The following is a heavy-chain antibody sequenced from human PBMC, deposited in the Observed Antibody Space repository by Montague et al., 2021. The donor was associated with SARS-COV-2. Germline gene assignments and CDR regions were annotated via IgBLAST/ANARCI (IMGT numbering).Heavy chain of an antibody. Sequence: SETLSLTCAVYGGSFSGYYWSWIRQPPGKGLEWIGEINHSGGTNYSPSLKSRVTISVDTSKNQFSLKLSSVTAADTAVYYCTREGYQVLWSDYYYYGMDVWGQGTTVTVSS. J-gene: IGHJ6*02. CDR2: INHSGGT. D-gene: IGHD2-2*01. CDR3: TREGYQVLWSDYYYYGMDV. CDR1: GGSFSGYY. V-gene: IGHV4-34*01.